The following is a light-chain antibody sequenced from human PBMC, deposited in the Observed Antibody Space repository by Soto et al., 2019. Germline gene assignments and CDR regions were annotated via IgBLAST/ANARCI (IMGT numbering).Light chain of an antibody. CDR1: QSVYSNY. CDR3: QQYGGSPMYT. Sequence: EIVLTQSPGTLSLSPGERATLSCRASQSVYSNYLAWYQQKPGQAPRLLIYAASSMATGIPDRFSGSGSGTDFTLTISRLEPDDFAVYYCQQYGGSPMYTFGQGTKLEIK. CDR2: AAS. J-gene: IGKJ2*01. V-gene: IGKV3-20*01.